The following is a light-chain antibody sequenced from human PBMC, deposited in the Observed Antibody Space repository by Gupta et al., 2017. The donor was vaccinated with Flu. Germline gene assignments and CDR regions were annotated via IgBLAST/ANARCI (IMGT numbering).Light chain of an antibody. CDR3: QQCSNWPQT. Sequence: PAPLSLAPGERATLSCTARHSVNCYLSWYQQKPGQAPRLLIYGASTRATGIPTRFSGSWSGTDFTLTISSLESEDFAVYYCQQCSNWPQTFGQGTKVEIK. CDR1: HSVNCY. CDR2: GAS. V-gene: IGKV3D-15*01. J-gene: IGKJ1*01.